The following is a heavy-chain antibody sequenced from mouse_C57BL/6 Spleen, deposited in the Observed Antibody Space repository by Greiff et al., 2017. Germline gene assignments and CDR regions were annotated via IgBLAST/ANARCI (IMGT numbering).Heavy chain of an antibody. V-gene: IGHV1-80*01. Sequence: QVQLQQSGAELVKPGASVKISCKASGYAFSSYWMNWVKQRPGKGLEWIGQIYPGDGDTNYNGKFKGKATLTADKSSSTAYMQLSSLASEDSAVYFWARKGVTTGGYFDYWGQGTTLTVSS. CDR3: ARKGVTTGGYFDY. D-gene: IGHD1-1*01. CDR2: IYPGDGDT. J-gene: IGHJ2*01. CDR1: GYAFSSYW.